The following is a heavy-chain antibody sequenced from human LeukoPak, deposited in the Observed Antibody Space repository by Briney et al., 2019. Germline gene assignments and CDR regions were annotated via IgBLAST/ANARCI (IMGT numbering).Heavy chain of an antibody. CDR3: ARGQVPAARGYNWFDP. CDR1: GWSFNDYY. V-gene: IGHV4-34*01. Sequence: SETLSLTCAVYGWSFNDYYWNWIRQPPGKELEWIGEINARGDTNFNPSLKSRVTISVDTSKSQFSLRLTSMIAADTAVYYCARGQVPAARGYNWFDPWGQGTLVTVSS. J-gene: IGHJ5*02. CDR2: INARGDT. D-gene: IGHD2-2*01.